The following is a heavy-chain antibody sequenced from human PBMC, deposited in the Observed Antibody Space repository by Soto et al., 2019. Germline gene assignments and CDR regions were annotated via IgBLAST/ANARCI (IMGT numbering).Heavy chain of an antibody. D-gene: IGHD7-27*01. J-gene: IGHJ4*02. CDR1: GFSFSISP. CDR2: ISYDGTNK. CDR3: ARDPKTSGGQHWAFNYFDS. Sequence: GGSLRLSCAASGFSFSISPMHWVRQAPGKGPEWVALISYDGTNKFYADSVEGRFTISRDNSKSTLYLQVDSLRPEDAAVYYCARDPKTSGGQHWAFNYFDSWGQGTLVTVSS. V-gene: IGHV3-30-3*01.